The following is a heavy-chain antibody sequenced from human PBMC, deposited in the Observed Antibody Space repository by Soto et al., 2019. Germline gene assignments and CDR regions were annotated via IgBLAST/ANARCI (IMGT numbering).Heavy chain of an antibody. D-gene: IGHD6-6*01. CDR1: GGSLTTYY. CDR2: VNVGGNT. Sequence: QVRLQQWGAGLLKPSETLSLTCAVYGGSLTTYYWSWIRQPPGKGLEWLGEVNVGGNTNYSTSLKRRVSMSTNESPNQTSLTVTAMTAAYTAVSSSARRFQYSTSLFHTWGLATLVPVSS. CDR3: ARRFQYSTSLFHT. V-gene: IGHV4-34*01. J-gene: IGHJ5*02.